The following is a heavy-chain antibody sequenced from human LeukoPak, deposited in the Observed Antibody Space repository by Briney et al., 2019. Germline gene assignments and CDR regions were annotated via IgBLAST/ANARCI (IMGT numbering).Heavy chain of an antibody. Sequence: PSETLSLTCAVSGYSISSGYYWGWIRQPPGKGLEWIGSIYHSGSTYYNPSLKSRVTISVDTSKNQFFLKLSSVTAADTAVYYCAKMGYNYGYDYWGQGTLVTVSS. V-gene: IGHV4-38-2*01. CDR3: AKMGYNYGYDY. D-gene: IGHD5-18*01. CDR1: GYSISSGYY. J-gene: IGHJ4*02. CDR2: IYHSGST.